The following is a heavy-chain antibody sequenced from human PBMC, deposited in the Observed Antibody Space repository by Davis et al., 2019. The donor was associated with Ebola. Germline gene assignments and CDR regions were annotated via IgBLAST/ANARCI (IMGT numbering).Heavy chain of an antibody. V-gene: IGHV1-46*01. Sequence: ASVKVSCKASGYTFTSYYMHWVRQAPGQGLEWMGIINPSGGSTSYAQKFQGRVTMTRDTSISTAYMEVTRLRSDDTAVYYCASAGRGYSADWGQGTLVTVSS. CDR3: ASAGRGYSAD. J-gene: IGHJ4*02. D-gene: IGHD3-22*01. CDR2: INPSGGST. CDR1: GYTFTSYY.